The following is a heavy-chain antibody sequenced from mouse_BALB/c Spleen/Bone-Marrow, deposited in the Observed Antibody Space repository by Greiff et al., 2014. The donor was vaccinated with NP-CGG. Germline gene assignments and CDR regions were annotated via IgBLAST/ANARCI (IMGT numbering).Heavy chain of an antibody. D-gene: IGHD2-1*01. CDR2: INPSSGYT. J-gene: IGHJ4*01. Sequence: LVESGAELARPGASVKMSCRASGYTFTTYTMRWVKQRPGQGLEWIGYINPSSGYTYYNQKFKDKATLTADKSSSAAYLQLSSLTSEDSAVYYCARVYGNYDAMDYWGQGTSVTVSS. CDR3: ARVYGNYDAMDY. V-gene: IGHV1-4*01. CDR1: GYTFTTYT.